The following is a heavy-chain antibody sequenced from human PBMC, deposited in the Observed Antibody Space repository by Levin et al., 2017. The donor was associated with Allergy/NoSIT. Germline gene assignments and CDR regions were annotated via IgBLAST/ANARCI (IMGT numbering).Heavy chain of an antibody. V-gene: IGHV5-10-1*01. D-gene: IGHD5-18*01. J-gene: IGHJ4*02. CDR2: IDPSDSYT. CDR3: ARHGFRIQLWSPDFDY. Sequence: KVSCKGSGYSFTSYWISWVRQMPGKGLEWMGTIDPSDSYTKYRPSFQGHVTISADKSTSTAYLQWSSLKASDTAMYYCARHGFRIQLWSPDFDYWGQGTLVTVSS. CDR1: GYSFTSYW.